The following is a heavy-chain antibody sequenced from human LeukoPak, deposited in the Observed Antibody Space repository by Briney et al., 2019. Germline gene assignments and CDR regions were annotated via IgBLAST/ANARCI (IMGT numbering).Heavy chain of an antibody. J-gene: IGHJ4*02. CDR2: IYYSGNT. Sequence: SQTLSLTCTVSGGSISSGGYYWSWIRQHPGKGLEWIGYIYYSGNTYYNPSLKSRVTISVDTSKNQFSLKLSSVTAADTAVYYCARTSTVTRPYYFDYWGQGTLVTVSS. V-gene: IGHV4-31*03. CDR3: ARTSTVTRPYYFDY. D-gene: IGHD4-17*01. CDR1: GGSISSGGYY.